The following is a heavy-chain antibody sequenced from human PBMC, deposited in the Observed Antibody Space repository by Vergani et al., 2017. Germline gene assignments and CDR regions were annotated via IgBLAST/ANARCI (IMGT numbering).Heavy chain of an antibody. Sequence: QVQLEESGPGLVKPSETLSLTCTVSGGSFNTYYWSWIRQSPGKGLEWIGYIYSTGSTNYNPSLNSRVTISVDTSKNQFSLKLSSVTAADTAVYYCARHGDYVWGSYRLGWFDPWGQGTLVTVSS. J-gene: IGHJ5*02. CDR3: ARHGDYVWGSYRLGWFDP. D-gene: IGHD3-16*02. V-gene: IGHV4-59*08. CDR1: GGSFNTYY. CDR2: IYSTGST.